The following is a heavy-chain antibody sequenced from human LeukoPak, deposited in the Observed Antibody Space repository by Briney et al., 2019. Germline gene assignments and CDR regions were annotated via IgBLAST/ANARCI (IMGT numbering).Heavy chain of an antibody. V-gene: IGHV4-34*01. D-gene: IGHD3-16*01. CDR3: ANLGESGRVFDY. J-gene: IGHJ4*02. Sequence: SETLSLTCAVYGGSFSGYYWSWIRQPPGKGLEWIGEINHSGSTNYNPSLMRRVTISEHTYKNQCSLMLSSETAADSAVSYCANLGESGRVFDYWGQGTLVTVSS. CDR2: INHSGST. CDR1: GGSFSGYY.